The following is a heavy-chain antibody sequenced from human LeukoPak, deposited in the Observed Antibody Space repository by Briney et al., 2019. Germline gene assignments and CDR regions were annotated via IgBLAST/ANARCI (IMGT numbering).Heavy chain of an antibody. Sequence: ASVKVSCKASGYSFTSYDINWVRQATGQGLEWMGWMNPNIGNTGYAQKFQGRVTMTRDTSISTAYMELSRLRSDDTAVYYCARATGDYGDFLFDYWGQGTLVTVSS. CDR1: GYSFTSYD. D-gene: IGHD4-17*01. J-gene: IGHJ4*02. CDR3: ARATGDYGDFLFDY. V-gene: IGHV1-8*01. CDR2: MNPNIGNT.